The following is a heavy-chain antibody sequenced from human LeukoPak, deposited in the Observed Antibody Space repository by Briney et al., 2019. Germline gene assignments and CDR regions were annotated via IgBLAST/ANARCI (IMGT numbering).Heavy chain of an antibody. V-gene: IGHV4-59*02. CDR3: ARARYSYGTKEYYFDY. D-gene: IGHD5-18*01. J-gene: IGHJ4*02. CDR2: IYYTGDI. CDR1: GGSVSGDS. Sequence: PSETLSLTCTVSGGSVSGDSWTWIRQPAGKGLEWIGYIYYTGDINYNPSLKSRVAISVDTSRNQFSLKLTSVTAADTAVYYCARARYSYGTKEYYFDYWGQGTLVTVSS.